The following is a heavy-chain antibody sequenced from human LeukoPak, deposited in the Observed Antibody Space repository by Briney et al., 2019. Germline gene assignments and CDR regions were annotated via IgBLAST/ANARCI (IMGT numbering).Heavy chain of an antibody. Sequence: PGGSLRLSCAASGFTFSSYGMHWVRQAPGKGLEWVAVISYDGSNKYYADSVKGRFTISRDNSRNTLYLQMNSLRAEDTAVYYCAKAQPQWFSDYWGQGTLVTVSS. CDR2: ISYDGSNK. CDR1: GFTFSSYG. V-gene: IGHV3-30*18. D-gene: IGHD3-22*01. J-gene: IGHJ4*02. CDR3: AKAQPQWFSDY.